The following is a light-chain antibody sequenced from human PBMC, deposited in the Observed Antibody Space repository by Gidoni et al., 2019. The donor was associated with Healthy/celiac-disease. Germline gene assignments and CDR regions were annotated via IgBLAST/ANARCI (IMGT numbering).Light chain of an antibody. Sequence: EIVMRQSPATLSVSPGERATLSCRASQSVSSNLAWYQQKPGQAPRLLIYGASTRATGIPARFSCSASGTEFTLTITSLQSEDFAVYYCQQYTNWRITFGPGPKVDIK. CDR1: QSVSSN. CDR3: QQYTNWRIT. V-gene: IGKV3-15*01. CDR2: GAS. J-gene: IGKJ3*01.